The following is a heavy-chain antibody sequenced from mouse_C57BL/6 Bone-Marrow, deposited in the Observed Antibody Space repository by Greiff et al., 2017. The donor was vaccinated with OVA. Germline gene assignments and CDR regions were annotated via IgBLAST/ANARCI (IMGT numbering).Heavy chain of an antibody. Sequence: QVQLQQPGAELVMPGASVKQSCKASGYTFTSYWMHWVKQRPGQGLEWIGEIDPSDSYTNYNQKFKGKSTLTVDKSSSTAYMQLSSLTSEDSAVYYCARAGRYDYDGGGYYYAMDYWGQGTSVTVSS. V-gene: IGHV1-69*01. CDR1: GYTFTSYW. J-gene: IGHJ4*01. CDR3: ARAGRYDYDGGGYYYAMDY. CDR2: IDPSDSYT. D-gene: IGHD2-4*01.